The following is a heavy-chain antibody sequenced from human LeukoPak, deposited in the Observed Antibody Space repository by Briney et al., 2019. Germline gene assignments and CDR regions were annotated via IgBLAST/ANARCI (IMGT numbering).Heavy chain of an antibody. CDR1: GFTFSSYA. Sequence: GRSLRLSCAASGFTFSSYAMHWVRQAPGKGLEWVAVISYDGSNKYYADSVKGRFTISRDNSKNTLYLQMNSLRAEDTAVYYCARDTYYYDSSGRYYYYYYMDVWGKGTTVTVSS. J-gene: IGHJ6*03. CDR2: ISYDGSNK. CDR3: ARDTYYYDSSGRYYYYYYMDV. V-gene: IGHV3-30*04. D-gene: IGHD3-22*01.